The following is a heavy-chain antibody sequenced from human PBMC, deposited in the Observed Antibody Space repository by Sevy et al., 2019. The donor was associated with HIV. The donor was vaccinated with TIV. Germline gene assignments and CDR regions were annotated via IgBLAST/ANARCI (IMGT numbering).Heavy chain of an antibody. Sequence: ASVKVSCKASGYTFTSYAMNWVRQAPGQGLEWMGWINTNTGNPTYAQGFTGRFVFSLDTSVSTAYLQISSLKAEDTAVYYCARSPEDCSGGSCYDDYGDYALHFDYWGQRTLVTVSS. J-gene: IGHJ4*02. D-gene: IGHD2-15*01. CDR2: INTNTGNP. V-gene: IGHV7-4-1*02. CDR3: ARSPEDCSGGSCYDDYGDYALHFDY. CDR1: GYTFTSYA.